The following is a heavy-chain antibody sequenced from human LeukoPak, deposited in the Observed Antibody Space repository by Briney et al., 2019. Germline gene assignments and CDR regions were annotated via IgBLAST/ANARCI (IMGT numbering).Heavy chain of an antibody. J-gene: IGHJ5*02. CDR2: INPNSGGT. D-gene: IGHD2-2*02. CDR3: ARGTGRRYCRTTRCDMRGWFDP. V-gene: IGHV1-2*02. Sequence: ASVKVSCKASGYTFTCYYMHWVRQPHGQGLEWMGWINPNSGGTNYAQKFQGRVTITRDTSISTAYMELSRLRSDDTAVDYCARGTGRRYCRTTRCDMRGWFDPWGQGTLVTVSS. CDR1: GYTFTCYY.